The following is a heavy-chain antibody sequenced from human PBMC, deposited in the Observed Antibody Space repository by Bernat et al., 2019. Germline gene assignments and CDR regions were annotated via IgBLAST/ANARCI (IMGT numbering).Heavy chain of an antibody. V-gene: IGHV3-30*01. D-gene: IGHD5-12*01. CDR2: ISYDGSNK. CDR3: ARVGGYDSYYFDY. J-gene: IGHJ4*02. CDR1: GFTFSSYA. Sequence: QVQLVESGGGVVQPGRSLRLSCAASGFTFSSYAMHWVRQAPGKGLEWVAVISYDGSNKYYADSVKGRFTISRDNSKNTLYLQMNSLRAEDTAVYCCARVGGYDSYYFDYWGQGTLVTVSS.